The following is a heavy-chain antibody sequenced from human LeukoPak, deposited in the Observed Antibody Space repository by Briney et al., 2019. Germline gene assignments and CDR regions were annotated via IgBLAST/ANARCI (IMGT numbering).Heavy chain of an antibody. CDR3: AKGPLYGDYIYYYYMDV. CDR2: ISGSGGST. V-gene: IGHV3-23*01. J-gene: IGHJ6*03. CDR1: GFTFSSYA. D-gene: IGHD4-17*01. Sequence: PGGSLRLSCAASGFTFSSYAMSWVRQAPGKGLEWVSAISGSGGSTYYADSVKGRFTISRDNSKNTLYLQMNSLRAEDTAVYYCAKGPLYGDYIYYYYMDVWGKGTTVTVSS.